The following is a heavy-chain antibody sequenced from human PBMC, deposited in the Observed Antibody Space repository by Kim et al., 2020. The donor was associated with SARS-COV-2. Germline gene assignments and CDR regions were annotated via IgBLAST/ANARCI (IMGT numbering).Heavy chain of an antibody. V-gene: IGHV3-48*02. Sequence: GGSLRLSCAASGFTFSHYTMNWVRQAPGKGLEWVLFIGASSENIHYADSVRGRFTISRDNANNSLFLQMNSLRDEDTAVYYCARDLAYYDRSDYLFDYWGQGTLVSVSS. D-gene: IGHD3-22*01. CDR2: IGASSENI. CDR3: ARDLAYYDRSDYLFDY. J-gene: IGHJ4*02. CDR1: GFTFSHYT.